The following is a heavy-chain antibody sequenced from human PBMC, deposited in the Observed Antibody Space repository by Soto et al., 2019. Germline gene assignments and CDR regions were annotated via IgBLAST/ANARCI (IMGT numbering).Heavy chain of an antibody. V-gene: IGHV1-18*01. CDR3: AIVVVPAAQTQGYYYYMDV. J-gene: IGHJ6*03. D-gene: IGHD2-2*01. CDR1: GYTFTSYG. CDR2: ISAYNGNT. Sequence: QVQLVQSGAEVKKPGASVKVSCKASGYTFTSYGISWVRQAPGQGLEWMGWISAYNGNTNYAQKLQGRVTMTTDTSTSTAYMELRSLRSDDTAVYYCAIVVVPAAQTQGYYYYMDVWGKGATVTVSS.